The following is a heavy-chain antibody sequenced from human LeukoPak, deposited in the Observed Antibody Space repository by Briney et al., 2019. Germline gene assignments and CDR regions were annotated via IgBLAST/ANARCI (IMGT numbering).Heavy chain of an antibody. V-gene: IGHV3-21*01. Sequence: GGPLRLSCVASGFTFSSYSMNWVRDASGKGLEWVSSISSSSSYKYYTDSVKGRFTISRDNAKNSLYLQMESLRAEDTAVYYCARSAAGTYYWGQGTLVTVSS. CDR1: GFTFSSYS. D-gene: IGHD1-1*01. CDR2: ISSSSSYK. CDR3: ARSAAGTYY. J-gene: IGHJ4*02.